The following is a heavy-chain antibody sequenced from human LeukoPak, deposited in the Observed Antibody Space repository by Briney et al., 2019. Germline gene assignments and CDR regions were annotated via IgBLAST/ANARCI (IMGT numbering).Heavy chain of an antibody. D-gene: IGHD3-22*01. CDR3: ARDLQAKTYFYDSSGSSAY. CDR1: GFAFRDYE. CDR2: IRISVTTD. J-gene: IGHJ4*02. V-gene: IGHV3-48*03. Sequence: PGGSLRLSCAPSGFAFRDYEMNWVRQAPGKGLEWVSFIRISVTTDYYAESVKGRFIISKDNAKNSLDLQMNSLRVEDTAVYYCARDLQAKTYFYDSSGSSAYWGQGTLVSVSS.